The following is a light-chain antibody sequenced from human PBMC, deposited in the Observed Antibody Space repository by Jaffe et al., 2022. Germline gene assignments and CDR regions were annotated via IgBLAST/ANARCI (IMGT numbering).Light chain of an antibody. Sequence: SYELTQAPSVSVSPGQTARITCSGDALPKQYAHWYQQKPGQAPVVVIYKDSQRPSGIPERFSGSNSGTTVTLTISGVQAEDEADYYCQSADSSGTYYVFGTGTKVTVL. CDR2: KDS. V-gene: IGLV3-25*03. CDR3: QSADSSGTYYV. CDR1: ALPKQY. J-gene: IGLJ1*01.